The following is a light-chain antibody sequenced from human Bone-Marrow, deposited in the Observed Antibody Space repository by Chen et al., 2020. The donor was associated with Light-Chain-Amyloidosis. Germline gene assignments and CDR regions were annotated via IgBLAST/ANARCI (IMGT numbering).Light chain of an antibody. CDR1: NSNVGTDN. V-gene: IGLV1-47*01. CDR2: NHI. Sequence: QSVLTQPPSTSGNPGQRVTLPCSGSNSNVGTDNVYGYQQLPGTAPKLLIYNHIQPPYGVTDRISGSKAGTSAFLAIRGLRSEDEADYYCGAWDASLRVYLFGAGTKVSVL. J-gene: IGLJ1*01. CDR3: GAWDASLRVYL.